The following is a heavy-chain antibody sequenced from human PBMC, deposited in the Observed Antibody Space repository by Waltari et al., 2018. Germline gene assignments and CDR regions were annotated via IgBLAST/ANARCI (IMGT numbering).Heavy chain of an antibody. J-gene: IGHJ6*02. CDR2: IDASGST. Sequence: QVQLQESGPGLVTPSQTLSLTCTVSGGSISSGSFYWCWIRQPAGTGLEWIGRIDASGSTKYNPSLNSRVIISVDTSMNQFSLKLSSVTAADTAVYYCASGYYDSSAYPLVHYGMDVWGQGTTVTVSS. CDR3: ASGYYDSSAYPLVHYGMDV. CDR1: GGSISSGSFY. V-gene: IGHV4-61*02. D-gene: IGHD3-22*01.